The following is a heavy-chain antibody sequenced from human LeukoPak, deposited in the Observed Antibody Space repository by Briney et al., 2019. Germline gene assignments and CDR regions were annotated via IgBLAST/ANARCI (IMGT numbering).Heavy chain of an antibody. CDR3: ARDSSGYYQNYYFDY. J-gene: IGHJ4*02. CDR1: GFTFSSYA. Sequence: GGSLRLSCAASGFTFSSYAMSWVRQAPGKGLEWVSAISGSGGSTYYADSVKGRSTISRDNSKNTLYLQMNSLRAEDTAVYYCARDSSGYYQNYYFDYWGQGTLVTVSS. V-gene: IGHV3-23*01. D-gene: IGHD3-22*01. CDR2: ISGSGGST.